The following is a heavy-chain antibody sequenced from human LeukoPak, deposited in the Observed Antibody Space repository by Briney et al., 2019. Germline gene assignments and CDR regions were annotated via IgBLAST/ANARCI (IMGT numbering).Heavy chain of an antibody. CDR3: ARDPRPVPYYDFWSGYQADYYGMDV. CDR2: ISSSSSYI. J-gene: IGHJ6*02. V-gene: IGHV3-21*01. CDR1: GFTFSSYS. D-gene: IGHD3-3*01. Sequence: TGGSLRLSCAASGFTFSSYSMNWVRQAPGKGLEWVSSISSSSSYIYYADSVKGRFTISRDNAKNSLYLQMNSLRAEDTAVYYCARDPRPVPYYDFWSGYQADYYGMDVWGQGTTVTVSS.